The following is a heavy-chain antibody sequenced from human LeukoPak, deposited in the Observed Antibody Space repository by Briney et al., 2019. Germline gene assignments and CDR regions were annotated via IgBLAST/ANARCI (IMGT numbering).Heavy chain of an antibody. CDR2: INPNSGGT. V-gene: IGHV1-2*02. D-gene: IGHD4-17*01. CDR3: ARDLGHDYGDYDAFDI. CDR1: GYTFTDYY. Sequence: ASVKVSCKASGYTFTDYYMHWVRQAPGQGLEWMGWINPNSGGTNYAQKFQGRVTMTRDTSISTAYMELSRLRSDDTAVYYCARDLGHDYGDYDAFDIWGQGTMVTVSS. J-gene: IGHJ3*02.